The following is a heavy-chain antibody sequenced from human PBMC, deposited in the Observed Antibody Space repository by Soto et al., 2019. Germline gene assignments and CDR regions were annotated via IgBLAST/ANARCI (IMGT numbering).Heavy chain of an antibody. CDR1: GYTFTGYY. CDR2: INPNSGGT. V-gene: IGHV1-2*02. J-gene: IGHJ6*02. CDR3: ARDPVAVAGTYYYYYYGMDV. Sequence: ASVKVSCKASGYTFTGYYMHWVRQAPGQGLEWMGWINPNSGGTNYAQKFQGRVTMTRDTSISTAYMELSRLRSDDTAVYYCARDPVAVAGTYYYYYYGMDVRGQGTTVTVSS. D-gene: IGHD6-19*01.